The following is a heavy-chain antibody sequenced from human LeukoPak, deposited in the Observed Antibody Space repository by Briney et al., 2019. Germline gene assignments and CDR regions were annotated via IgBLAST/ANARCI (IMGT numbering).Heavy chain of an antibody. CDR1: GFTFSSYA. J-gene: IGHJ4*02. Sequence: GRSLRLSCAASGFTFSSYAMHWVRQAPGKGLEWVAVISYDGSNKYYADSVKGRFTISRDNSKNTLYLQMNSLRAEDTAVYYCARDAGYSSGWYENLFDYWGQGTLVTVSS. D-gene: IGHD6-19*01. CDR2: ISYDGSNK. CDR3: ARDAGYSSGWYENLFDY. V-gene: IGHV3-30-3*01.